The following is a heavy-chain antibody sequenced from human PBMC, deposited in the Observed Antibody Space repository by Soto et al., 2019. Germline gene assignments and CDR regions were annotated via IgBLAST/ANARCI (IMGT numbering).Heavy chain of an antibody. D-gene: IGHD4-17*01. J-gene: IGHJ4*02. CDR2: IYYSGST. V-gene: IGHV4-59*01. CDR3: ARVLIKDYGDSYYFDY. CDR1: GGSISSYY. Sequence: QVQLQESGPGLVKPSETLSLTCTVSGGSISSYYWSWIRQPPGKGLEWIGYIYYSGSTNYNPSLKSRVTISVDTSKNQFSLKLSSVTAADTAVYYCARVLIKDYGDSYYFDYWGQGTLVTVSS.